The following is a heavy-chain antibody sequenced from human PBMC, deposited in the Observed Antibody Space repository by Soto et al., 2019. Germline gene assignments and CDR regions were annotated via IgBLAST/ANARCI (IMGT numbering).Heavy chain of an antibody. CDR2: FDPEDGET. CDR3: ARGPFPTGDYGDYNERAYYFDY. Sequence: ASVKVSCKVSGYTLTELSMHWVRQAPGKGLEWMGGFDPEDGETIYAQKFQGRVTIIRDTSASTAYMELSSLRSEDTAVYYCARGPFPTGDYGDYNERAYYFDYWGQGTLVTVSS. V-gene: IGHV1-24*01. J-gene: IGHJ4*02. CDR1: GYTLTELS. D-gene: IGHD4-17*01.